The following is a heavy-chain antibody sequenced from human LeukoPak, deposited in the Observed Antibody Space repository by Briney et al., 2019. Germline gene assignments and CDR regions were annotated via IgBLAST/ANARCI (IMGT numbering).Heavy chain of an antibody. D-gene: IGHD6-19*01. CDR1: GFNFNKYD. V-gene: IGHV3-23*01. CDR2: ITGRSDKT. J-gene: IGHJ4*02. Sequence: GGSLRLSCAASGFNFNKYDMTWARQAPGKGLEWGSTITGRSDKTYYTDSVRGRFVTSRDNSKDTLYLQMNSLRAEDTALYYCAKGGWLDDLGQGALVTVSS. CDR3: AKGGWLDD.